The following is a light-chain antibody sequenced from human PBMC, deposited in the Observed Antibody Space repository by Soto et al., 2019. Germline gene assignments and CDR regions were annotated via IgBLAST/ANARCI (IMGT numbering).Light chain of an antibody. Sequence: EIVLTQSPGTLSLSPGERATLSCRASQGVTPAYLAWYQHKPGQAPRLLIYGASNRATGIPDRFSGSRSGTDFTLTISRLEAEDSGVAYWQLYGRSPGLFIFVPGTKVHI. J-gene: IGKJ3*01. V-gene: IGKV3-20*01. CDR3: QLYGRSPGLFI. CDR2: GAS. CDR1: QGVTPAY.